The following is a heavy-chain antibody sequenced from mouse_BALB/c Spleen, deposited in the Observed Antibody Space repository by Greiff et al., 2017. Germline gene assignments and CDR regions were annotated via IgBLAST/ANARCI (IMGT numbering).Heavy chain of an antibody. J-gene: IGHJ3*01. CDR1: GFTFSSYA. CDR2: ISSGGST. Sequence: QLVESGGGLVKPGGSLKLSCAASGFTFSSYAMSWVRQTPEKRLEWVASISSGGSTYYPDSVKGRFTISRDNARNILYLQMSSLRSEDTAMYYCARDTTATAYWGQGTLVTVSA. D-gene: IGHD1-2*01. CDR3: ARDTTATAY. V-gene: IGHV5-6-5*01.